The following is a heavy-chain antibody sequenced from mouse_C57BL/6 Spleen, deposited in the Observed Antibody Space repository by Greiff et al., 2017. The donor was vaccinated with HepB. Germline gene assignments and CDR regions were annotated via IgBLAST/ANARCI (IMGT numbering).Heavy chain of an antibody. V-gene: IGHV1-15*01. D-gene: IGHD1-1*01. CDR1: GYTFTDYE. Sequence: VQLQQSGAELVRPGASVTLSCKASGYTFTDYEMHWVKQTPVHGLDWIGAIDPETGGTAYNQKFKGKAILTADKSSSTAYMELRSLTSEDSAVYDCTTYGSIHDYWGQGTTLTVSS. J-gene: IGHJ2*01. CDR3: TTYGSIHDY. CDR2: IDPETGGT.